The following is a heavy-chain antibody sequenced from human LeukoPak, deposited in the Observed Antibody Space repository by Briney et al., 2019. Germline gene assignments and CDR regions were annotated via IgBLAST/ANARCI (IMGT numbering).Heavy chain of an antibody. CDR1: GFTFSSYA. CDR2: ISGSGGST. J-gene: IGHJ4*02. Sequence: GGSLRLSCAASGFTFSSYAMSWVRQAPGKGLEWVSAISGSGGSTYYADSVEGRFTISRDNSKNTLYLQMNSLRAEDTAVYYCAKAEAIAVVVVAATLYDYWGQGTLVTVSS. V-gene: IGHV3-23*01. D-gene: IGHD2-15*01. CDR3: AKAEAIAVVVVAATLYDY.